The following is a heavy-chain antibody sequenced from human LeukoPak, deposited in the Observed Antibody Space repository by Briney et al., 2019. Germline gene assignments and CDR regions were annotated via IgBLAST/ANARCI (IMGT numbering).Heavy chain of an antibody. CDR1: GGSFSGYY. CDR2: INHSGST. D-gene: IGHD6-6*01. V-gene: IGHV4-34*01. CDR3: ARAFVRSIAARPYYYYGMDV. Sequence: SETLSLTCAVYGGSFSGYYWSWIRQPPGKGLEWIGEINHSGSTNYNPSLKSRVTISVDTSKNQFSLKLSSVTAADTAVYYCARAFVRSIAARPYYYYGMDVWGQGTTVTVSS. J-gene: IGHJ6*02.